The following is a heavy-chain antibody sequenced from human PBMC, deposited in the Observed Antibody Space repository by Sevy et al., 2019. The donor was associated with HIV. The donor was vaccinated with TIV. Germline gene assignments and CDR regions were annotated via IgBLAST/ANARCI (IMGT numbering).Heavy chain of an antibody. CDR3: AKNPSPTQLKTIYIYSDHFDY. CDR2: ISGSGGST. V-gene: IGHV3-23*01. D-gene: IGHD5-18*01. Sequence: GGSLRLSCAASGFSFSNYAMSWVRQAPGKGLEWVSAISGSGGSTYYADSVKGRFTISRDNSKNTLYLQMNSLRAEDTAVYYCAKNPSPTQLKTIYIYSDHFDYWGQGTLVTVSS. J-gene: IGHJ4*02. CDR1: GFSFSNYA.